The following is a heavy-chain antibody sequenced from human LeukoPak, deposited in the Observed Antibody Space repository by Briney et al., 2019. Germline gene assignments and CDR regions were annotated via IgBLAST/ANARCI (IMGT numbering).Heavy chain of an antibody. V-gene: IGHV3-21*01. CDR1: GFTFSRYS. CDR3: ARDRWLQSQRYFDY. D-gene: IGHD5-24*01. Sequence: GGSLRLSCAASGFTFSRYSMNWVRQAPGKGLEWVSSISGSSSYIYYADSVKGRFTISRDNAKNSLYVQMDSLRAEDTAVYYCARDRWLQSQRYFDYWGQGILVTVSS. CDR2: ISGSSSYI. J-gene: IGHJ4*02.